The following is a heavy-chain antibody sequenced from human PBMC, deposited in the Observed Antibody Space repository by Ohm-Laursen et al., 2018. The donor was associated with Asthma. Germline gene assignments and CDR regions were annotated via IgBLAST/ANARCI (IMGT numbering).Heavy chain of an antibody. V-gene: IGHV3-74*01. CDR3: ARDQPDGYYDSSGYYFYYYGMGV. J-gene: IGHJ6*02. CDR1: GFTFSSYW. Sequence: GSLRLSCSASGFTFSSYWMHWVRQAPGKGLVWVSRINSGGSSTSYADSVKGRFTISRDNAKNTLYLQMDSLRAEDTAVYYCARDQPDGYYDSSGYYFYYYGMGVWGQGTTVTVSS. D-gene: IGHD3-22*01. CDR2: INSGGSST.